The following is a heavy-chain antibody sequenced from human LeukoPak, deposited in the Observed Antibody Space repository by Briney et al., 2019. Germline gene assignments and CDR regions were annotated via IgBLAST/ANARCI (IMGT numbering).Heavy chain of an antibody. Sequence: ASVNVSCKASGYTFTSYGISWVRQAPGQGLEWMGWISAYNGNTNYAQKLQGRVTMTTDTSTSTAYMELRSLRSDDTAVYYCARAITIFGVVNKFDYWGQGTLVTVSS. D-gene: IGHD3-3*01. CDR3: ARAITIFGVVNKFDY. CDR2: ISAYNGNT. CDR1: GYTFTSYG. V-gene: IGHV1-18*01. J-gene: IGHJ4*02.